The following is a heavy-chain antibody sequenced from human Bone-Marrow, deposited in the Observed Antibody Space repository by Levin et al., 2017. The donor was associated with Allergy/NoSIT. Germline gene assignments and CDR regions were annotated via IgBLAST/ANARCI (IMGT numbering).Heavy chain of an antibody. CDR1: GFPFSSYG. J-gene: IGHJ6*02. D-gene: IGHD6-13*01. Sequence: LSLTCATSGFPFSSYGMAWVRQAPGKGLEWVASITTTGNYIHYAESVKGRFTISRDNANNSLSLQMNRLRGEDMAVYYCARAAGAAGRGGLDVWGQGTTVTVSS. CDR2: ITTTGNYI. V-gene: IGHV3-21*01. CDR3: ARAAGAAGRGGLDV.